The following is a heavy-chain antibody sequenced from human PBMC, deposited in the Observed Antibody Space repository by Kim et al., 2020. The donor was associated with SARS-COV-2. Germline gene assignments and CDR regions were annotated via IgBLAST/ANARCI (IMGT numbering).Heavy chain of an antibody. CDR1: GGPISSYY. Sequence: SETLSLTCTVSGGPISSYYWSWIRQPPGKGLEWIGYIHYSGSTNYNPSLKSRVSISVDTSKNQFSLKLSSVTAADTAVYYCASTGAAAGTNWFDPWGQGTLVTVSS. CDR3: ASTGAAAGTNWFDP. V-gene: IGHV4-59*01. CDR2: IHYSGST. D-gene: IGHD6-13*01. J-gene: IGHJ5*02.